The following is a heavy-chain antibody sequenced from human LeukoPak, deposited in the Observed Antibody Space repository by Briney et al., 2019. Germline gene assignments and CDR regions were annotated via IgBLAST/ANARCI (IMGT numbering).Heavy chain of an antibody. V-gene: IGHV1-69*04. J-gene: IGHJ4*02. CDR1: GGTFSSYA. CDR3: ARDLGSVQLFSTFDY. CDR2: IIPILGIA. Sequence: ASVKVSCKASGGTFSSYAISWVRQAPGQGLEWMGRIIPILGIANYAQKFQGRVTMTRDTSTSTVYVELSSLRSEDTAVYYCARDLGSVQLFSTFDYWGQGTLVTVSS. D-gene: IGHD5-18*01.